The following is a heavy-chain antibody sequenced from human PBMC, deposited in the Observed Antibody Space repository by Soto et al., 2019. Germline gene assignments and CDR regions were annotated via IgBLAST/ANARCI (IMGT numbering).Heavy chain of an antibody. CDR1: GFTFSSYS. D-gene: IGHD3-22*01. J-gene: IGHJ4*02. CDR2: ISSSSSYI. V-gene: IGHV3-21*01. Sequence: EVQLVESGGGLVKPGGSLRLSCAASGFTFSSYSMNWVCQAPGKGLEWVSSISSSSSYIYYADSVKGRFTISRDNAKNSLYLQMNSLRAEDTAVYYCARDSYYYDSSGPGFCFDYWGQGTLVTVSS. CDR3: ARDSYYYDSSGPGFCFDY.